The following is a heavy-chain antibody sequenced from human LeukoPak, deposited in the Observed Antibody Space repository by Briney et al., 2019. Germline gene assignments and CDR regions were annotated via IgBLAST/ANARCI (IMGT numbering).Heavy chain of an antibody. J-gene: IGHJ4*02. Sequence: GGSLRLSCAASGFTFSSYAMHWVRQAPGKGLEWVAVISYDGSNKYYADSVKGRFTISRDNSKNTLYLQMNSLRAEDTAVYYCARDPYSYGRYYFDYWGQGTLVTVSS. CDR3: ARDPYSYGRYYFDY. D-gene: IGHD5-18*01. CDR1: GFTFSSYA. V-gene: IGHV3-30*04. CDR2: ISYDGSNK.